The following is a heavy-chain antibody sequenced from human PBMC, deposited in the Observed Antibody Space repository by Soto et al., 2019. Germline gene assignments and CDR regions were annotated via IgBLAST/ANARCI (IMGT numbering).Heavy chain of an antibody. Sequence: ASVKVSCKASGYTFTSYGISWVRQAPGQGLEWMGWISAYNGNTNYAQKLQGRVTMTTDTSTSTAYMELRSLRSDDTAVYYYARDLDITMVRGVIITYAFDIWGQGTMVTVSS. CDR2: ISAYNGNT. D-gene: IGHD3-10*01. CDR1: GYTFTSYG. J-gene: IGHJ3*02. V-gene: IGHV1-18*01. CDR3: ARDLDITMVRGVIITYAFDI.